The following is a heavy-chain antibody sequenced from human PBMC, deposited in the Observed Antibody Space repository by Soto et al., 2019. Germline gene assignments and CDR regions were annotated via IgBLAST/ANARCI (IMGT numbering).Heavy chain of an antibody. CDR3: ARESEDLTSNFDY. J-gene: IGHJ4*02. CDR1: GFIFTRYS. V-gene: IGHV3-21*06. CDR2: ISSTTNYI. Sequence: GGSLRLSCAASGFIFTRYSMNWVRQAPGKGLEWVSSISSTTNYIYYGDSMKGRFTISRGNAKNSLYLEMNSLRAEDTAVYYCARESEDLTSNFDYWGQGTLVTVSS.